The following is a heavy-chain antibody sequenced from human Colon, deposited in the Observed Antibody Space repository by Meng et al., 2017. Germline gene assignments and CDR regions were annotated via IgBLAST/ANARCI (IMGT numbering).Heavy chain of an antibody. J-gene: IGHJ4*01. Sequence: SETLSLTCTVSGASVSNGSYYWSWIRQPPGKQLEWIGYIYYNGLTNYNPSLKSRFTMSLDTSKNQFSLKLSSVTAADSAVYYCARVSGDFDECYFDSWGHGTLVTVSS. CDR1: GASVSNGSYY. CDR3: ARVSGDFDECYFDS. CDR2: IYYNGLT. V-gene: IGHV4-61*01. D-gene: IGHD4-17*01.